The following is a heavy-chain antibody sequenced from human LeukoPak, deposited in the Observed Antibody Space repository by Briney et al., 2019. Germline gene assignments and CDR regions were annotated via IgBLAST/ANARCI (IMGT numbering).Heavy chain of an antibody. CDR2: IKQDGSEK. J-gene: IGHJ3*02. Sequence: GGSLRLSCAASGFIISSYWMSWVRQAPGKGLEWVANIKQDGSEKYYVDSVKGRFTISRDNAKNSLYLQMNSLRAEDTAVYYCARSLWSGYYTDDAFDIWGQATMVTVSS. CDR1: GFIISSYW. CDR3: ARSLWSGYYTDDAFDI. D-gene: IGHD3-3*01. V-gene: IGHV3-7*01.